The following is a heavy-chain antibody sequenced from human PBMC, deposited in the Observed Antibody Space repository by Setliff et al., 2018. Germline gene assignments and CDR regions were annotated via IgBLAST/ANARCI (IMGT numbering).Heavy chain of an antibody. J-gene: IGHJ4*02. Sequence: GESLKISCAASGFTFSSYGMHWVRQAPGKGLEWVAVIWYDGSNKYYADSVKGRFTISRDNSKNSLYLQMNSLRAEDTAVYYCARVSRSYGLPLDYWGQGTLVTVSS. CDR1: GFTFSSYG. D-gene: IGHD5-18*01. CDR2: IWYDGSNK. CDR3: ARVSRSYGLPLDY. V-gene: IGHV3-33*08.